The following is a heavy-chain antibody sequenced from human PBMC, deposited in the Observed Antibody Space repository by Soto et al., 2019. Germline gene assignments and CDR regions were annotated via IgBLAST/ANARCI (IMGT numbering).Heavy chain of an antibody. CDR1: GGSISSYY. Sequence: QVQLQESGPRLVKPSETLSLTCTVSGGSISSYYWSWIRQPPGKGLEWIGYIYGSGSTNDYPSLLRRETITVGTYKNAFSLRVTFVAAADTAVYYCAGQGFWGQGTLVTVSS. V-gene: IGHV4-59*08. CDR2: IYGSGST. J-gene: IGHJ4*02. CDR3: AGQGF.